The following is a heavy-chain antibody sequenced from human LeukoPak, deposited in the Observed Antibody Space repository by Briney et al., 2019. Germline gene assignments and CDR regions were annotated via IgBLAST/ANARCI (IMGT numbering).Heavy chain of an antibody. CDR1: GYTFTIYD. J-gene: IGHJ3*02. V-gene: IGHV1-8*01. Sequence: GASVKVCCYASGYTFTIYDINWVRQAHGQGLGWKGWVNLRSGNTGYAQKFQGRVTMTRNTSISTAYMELSSLRSEDTAVYYCARGDPYGDYDSCAFDIWGQGTMVTVSS. CDR2: VNLRSGNT. CDR3: ARGDPYGDYDSCAFDI. D-gene: IGHD4-17*01.